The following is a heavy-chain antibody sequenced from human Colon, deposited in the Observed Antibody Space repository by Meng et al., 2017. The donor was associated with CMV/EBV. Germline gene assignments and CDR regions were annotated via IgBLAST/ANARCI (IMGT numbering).Heavy chain of an antibody. CDR2: IRSDGSAT. CDR3: VRSSGWSLFDY. J-gene: IGHJ4*02. CDR1: GYTFSDYY. D-gene: IGHD6-19*01. Sequence: QGQLIESGAGVKEPWASVTGSSKISGYTFSDYYMHWVRQAPGQGLEWMGWIRSDGSATNYAQKFRGRVTMTRDASVSTAYMELSGLTSDDTAVYFCVRSSGWSLFDYWGPGALVTVSS. V-gene: IGHV1-2*02.